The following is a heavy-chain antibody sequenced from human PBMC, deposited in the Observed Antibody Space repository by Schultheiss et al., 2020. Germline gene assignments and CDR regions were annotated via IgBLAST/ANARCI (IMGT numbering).Heavy chain of an antibody. V-gene: IGHV3-7*01. CDR2: IKQDGSEI. CDR1: GFTFSSYA. Sequence: GGSLRLSCAASGFTFSSYAMHWVRQAPGKGLEWLANIKQDGSEIYYVDSVKGRFTISRDNAKNSLYLQMNSLRAEDTAVYYCASGNWFDYWGQGTLVTVSS. J-gene: IGHJ5*01. CDR3: ASGNWFDY.